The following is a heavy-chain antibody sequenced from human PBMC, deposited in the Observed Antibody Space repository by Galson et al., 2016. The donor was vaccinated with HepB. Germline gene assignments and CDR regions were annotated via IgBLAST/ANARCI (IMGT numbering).Heavy chain of an antibody. CDR1: GLRFSDLW. Sequence: SLRLSCAVSGLRFSDLWMDWVRQAPGKGLEWVANIQGDGSLKFYVDSVRGRFTISRDNAKNSVYLQMNSLTVEDTGVYYCAREGIGDYFDWGQGTLVTVSS. CDR2: IQGDGSLK. V-gene: IGHV3-7*01. J-gene: IGHJ4*02. D-gene: IGHD2-21*01. CDR3: AREGIGDYFD.